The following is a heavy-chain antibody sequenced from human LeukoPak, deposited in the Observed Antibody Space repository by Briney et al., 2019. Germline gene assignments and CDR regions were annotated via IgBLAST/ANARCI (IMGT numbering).Heavy chain of an antibody. D-gene: IGHD3-10*01. CDR3: AKDQGRGYYYYYMDV. J-gene: IGHJ6*03. CDR2: ISYDGSNK. V-gene: IGHV3-30-3*01. CDR1: GFTFSSYA. Sequence: PGGSLRLSCAASGFTFSSYAMHWVRQAPGKGLEWVAVISYDGSNKYYADSVKGRFTISRDNSKNTLYLQMNSLRAEDTAVYYCAKDQGRGYYYYYMDVWGKGTTVTVSS.